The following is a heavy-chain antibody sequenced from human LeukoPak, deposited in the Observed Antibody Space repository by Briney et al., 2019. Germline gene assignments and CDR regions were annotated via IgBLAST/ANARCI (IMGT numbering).Heavy chain of an antibody. CDR1: GGSIRSSYYY. J-gene: IGHJ5*02. CDR2: IYDSGST. Sequence: SETLSLTCTVSGGSIRSSYYYWGWIRQPPGKGLEWIGSIYDSGSTYYNPSLKSRVTISVDTSNNQFSLKLSSVTAADTAVYYCARAPPCSSDWWCDDPWGQGTLVTVSS. D-gene: IGHD6-19*01. V-gene: IGHV4-39*07. CDR3: ARAPPCSSDWWCDDP.